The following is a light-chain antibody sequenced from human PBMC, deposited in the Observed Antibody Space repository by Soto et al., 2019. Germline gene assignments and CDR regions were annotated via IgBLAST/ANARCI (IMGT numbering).Light chain of an antibody. CDR3: QQYGSSPPGGT. Sequence: EIVLTQSPGTLSLSPGERDTLSCRASQSVSSSYLAWYQQKPGQAPRLLIYGASSRATGIPDRFSGSGSGTDFTLTISRLEPEDFAVYYCQQYGSSPPGGTFGPGTKVDIK. CDR2: GAS. CDR1: QSVSSSY. J-gene: IGKJ3*01. V-gene: IGKV3-20*01.